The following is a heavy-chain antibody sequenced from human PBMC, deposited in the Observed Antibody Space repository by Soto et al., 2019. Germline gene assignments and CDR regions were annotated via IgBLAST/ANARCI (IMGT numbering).Heavy chain of an antibody. CDR1: GGTFSSYT. J-gene: IGHJ6*02. Sequence: SVKVSCKASGGTFSSYTISWVRQAPGQGLEWMGRIIPILGIANYAQKFQGRVTITADKSTSTAYMELSSLRSEDTAVYYCESLRLTMVRGEDGMDVWGQGTTVTVSS. CDR2: IIPILGIA. V-gene: IGHV1-69*02. D-gene: IGHD3-10*01. CDR3: ESLRLTMVRGEDGMDV.